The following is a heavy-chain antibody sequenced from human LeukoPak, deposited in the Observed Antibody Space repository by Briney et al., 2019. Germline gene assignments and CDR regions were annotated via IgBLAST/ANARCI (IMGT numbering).Heavy chain of an antibody. CDR2: IRSKANSYAT. CDR1: GFTFSGSA. V-gene: IGHV3-73*01. Sequence: PGGSLRLSCAASGFTFSGSAMHWVRQASGKGLEWVGRIRSKANSYATAYAASVKGRFTISRDDSKNTAYLQMNSLKTEDTAVYYCTRGLSDYGPWPSYYFDCWGQGTLVTVSS. J-gene: IGHJ4*02. CDR3: TRGLSDYGPWPSYYFDC. D-gene: IGHD4-17*01.